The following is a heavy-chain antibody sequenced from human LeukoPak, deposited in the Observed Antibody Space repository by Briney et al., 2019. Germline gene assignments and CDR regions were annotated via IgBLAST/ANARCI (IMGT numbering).Heavy chain of an antibody. CDR1: GFTFSSYG. Sequence: PGGSLRLSCAASGFTFSSYGMHWVRQAPGKGLEWVAVIWYDGSNKYYADSVKGRFTISRDNSKNTLYLQMNSLRAEDTAVYYCARADYYYGSGSLFGYWGQGTLVTVSS. D-gene: IGHD3-10*01. J-gene: IGHJ4*02. CDR3: ARADYYYGSGSLFGY. V-gene: IGHV3-33*01. CDR2: IWYDGSNK.